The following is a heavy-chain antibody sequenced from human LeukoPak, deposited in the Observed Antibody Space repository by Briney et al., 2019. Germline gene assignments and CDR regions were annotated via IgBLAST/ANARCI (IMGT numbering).Heavy chain of an antibody. D-gene: IGHD3-9*01. CDR2: INAGNGNT. CDR3: ARLDILTGYYIDY. J-gene: IGHJ4*02. CDR1: GYTFTSYA. V-gene: IGHV1-3*01. Sequence: GASVKVSCKASGYTFTSYAMHWVRQAPGLRLEWMGWINAGNGNTKYSQKFQGRVTITRDTSASTAYMELSSLRSEDTAVYYCARLDILTGYYIDYWGQGTLVTVSS.